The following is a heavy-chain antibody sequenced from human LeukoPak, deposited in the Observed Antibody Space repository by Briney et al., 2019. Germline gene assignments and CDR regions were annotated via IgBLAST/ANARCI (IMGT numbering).Heavy chain of an antibody. CDR2: ISGSGGST. D-gene: IGHD4-23*01. CDR1: GFTFSSYT. CDR3: ASFRPQSYGGPTGHFDY. J-gene: IGHJ4*02. V-gene: IGHV3-23*01. Sequence: HSGGSLRLSCAASGFTFSSYTMSWVRQAPGKGLEWVSAISGSGGSTYYADSVKGRFTISRDNSKNTLYLQMNSLRAEDTAVYYCASFRPQSYGGPTGHFDYWGQGTLVTVSS.